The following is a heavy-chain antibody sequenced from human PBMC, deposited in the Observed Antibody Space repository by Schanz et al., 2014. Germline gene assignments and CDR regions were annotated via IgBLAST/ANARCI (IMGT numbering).Heavy chain of an antibody. Sequence: EVQLVESGGGLVQPGGSLRLSCAASGFTFSRYWMSWVRQAPGKGLEWVSSISSTSSYIFYADSVKGRFTISRDNAKNSLYLQMNSLRAEDTAVYYCARSRGFDSIFDFWGRGTLVTVSS. CDR1: GFTFSRYW. CDR3: ARSRGFDSIFDF. V-gene: IGHV3-21*02. D-gene: IGHD5-12*01. J-gene: IGHJ4*02. CDR2: ISSTSSYI.